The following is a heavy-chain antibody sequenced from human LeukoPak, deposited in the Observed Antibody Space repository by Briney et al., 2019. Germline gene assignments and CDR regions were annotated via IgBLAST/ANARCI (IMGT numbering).Heavy chain of an antibody. Sequence: PSETLSLTCAVYGGSFSGYYWSWIRQPPGKGLEWIGEINHSGSTNYNPSLKSRVTISVDTSKNQFSLKLSSVTAADTAVYYCARRRIAARNFDYWAREPWSPSPQ. CDR2: INHSGST. V-gene: IGHV4-34*01. CDR1: GGSFSGYY. CDR3: ARRRIAARNFDY. D-gene: IGHD6-6*01. J-gene: IGHJ4*02.